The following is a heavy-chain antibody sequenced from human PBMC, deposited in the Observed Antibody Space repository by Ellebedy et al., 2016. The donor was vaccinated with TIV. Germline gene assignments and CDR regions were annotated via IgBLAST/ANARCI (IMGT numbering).Heavy chain of an antibody. Sequence: SETLSLTCTVSGGSISSGDYYWSWIRQPPGKGLEWIGYIYYSGSTDYNPSLKSRVTISVDTSKNQFSLKLSSVTAADTAVYYCARGSTYYDFWSGYYRAWYGMDVWGQGTTVTVSS. CDR2: IYYSGST. J-gene: IGHJ6*02. CDR1: GGSISSGDYY. V-gene: IGHV4-30-4*01. CDR3: ARGSTYYDFWSGYYRAWYGMDV. D-gene: IGHD3-3*01.